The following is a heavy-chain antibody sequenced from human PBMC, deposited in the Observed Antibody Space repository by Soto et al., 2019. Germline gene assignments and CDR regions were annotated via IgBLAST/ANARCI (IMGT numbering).Heavy chain of an antibody. CDR2: IVPSLYTT. J-gene: IGHJ6*02. CDR1: GGTFSSSG. Sequence: QVHLVQSGTEVKKPGSSVKVSCKASGGTFSSSGFSWVRQAPGQGLEWMGMIVPSLYTTNYAQKFQASVTITADEVTSTAYMELRSLRSEDTAVYYCARWPQPRYTADPYSVDVWGQGTRVIVSS. CDR3: ARWPQPRYTADPYSVDV. V-gene: IGHV1-69*11. D-gene: IGHD3-16*02.